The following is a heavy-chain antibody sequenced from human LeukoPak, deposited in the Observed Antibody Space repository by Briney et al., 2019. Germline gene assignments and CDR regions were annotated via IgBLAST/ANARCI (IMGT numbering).Heavy chain of an antibody. CDR1: GFTFSSYG. V-gene: IGHV3-30*02. CDR2: IRYNGSNK. Sequence: GGSLRLSCAASGFTFSSYGMHWVRQAPGKGLEWVAFIRYNGSNKYYADSVKGRFTISRDNSKNTLYLQMNSLRAEDTAVYYCAKGTLQYYDFWSGYSPFDYWGQGTLVTVSS. CDR3: AKGTLQYYDFWSGYSPFDY. D-gene: IGHD3-3*01. J-gene: IGHJ4*02.